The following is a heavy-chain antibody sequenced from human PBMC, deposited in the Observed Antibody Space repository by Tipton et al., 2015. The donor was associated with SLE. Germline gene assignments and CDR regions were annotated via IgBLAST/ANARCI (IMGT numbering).Heavy chain of an antibody. CDR3: AISTSWLSYFDY. CDR2: IWYDGSNK. Sequence: SGFTFSSYGMHWVRQAPGKGLEWVAVIWYDGSNKYYADSVKGRFTISRDNSKNTLYLQMNSLRAEDTAVYYCAISTSWLSYFDYWGQGTLVTVSS. J-gene: IGHJ4*02. V-gene: IGHV3-33*01. D-gene: IGHD2-2*01. CDR1: GFTFSSYG.